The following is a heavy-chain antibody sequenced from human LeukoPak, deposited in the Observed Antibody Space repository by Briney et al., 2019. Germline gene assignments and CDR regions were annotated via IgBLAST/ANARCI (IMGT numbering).Heavy chain of an antibody. CDR2: ISSSGSTI. J-gene: IGHJ4*02. CDR3: ARDPFEHYYGSGSYHPLDY. Sequence: GGSLRLSCAASGFTFSDYYMSWIRQAPGKGLEWVSYISSSGSTIYYADSVKGRFTISRDNAKNSLYLQMNSLRAEDTAVYYCARDPFEHYYGSGSYHPLDYWGQGTLSPSPQ. D-gene: IGHD3-10*01. V-gene: IGHV3-11*04. CDR1: GFTFSDYY.